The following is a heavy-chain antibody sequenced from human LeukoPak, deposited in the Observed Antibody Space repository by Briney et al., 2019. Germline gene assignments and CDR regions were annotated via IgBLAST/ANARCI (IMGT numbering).Heavy chain of an antibody. J-gene: IGHJ6*04. CDR1: GFTFSSYE. V-gene: IGHV3-48*03. D-gene: IGHD3-10*02. CDR2: ISSSGSTI. Sequence: GGSLRLSCAASGFTFSSYEMNWVRQAPGKGLEWVSYISSSGSTIYYADSVKGRFTISRDNAKYSLYLQMNSLRAEDTAVYYCAELGITMIGGVWGKGTTVTISS. CDR3: AELGITMIGGV.